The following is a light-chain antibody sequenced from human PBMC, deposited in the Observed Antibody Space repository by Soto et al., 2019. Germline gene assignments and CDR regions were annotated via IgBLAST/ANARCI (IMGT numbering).Light chain of an antibody. CDR1: QGIRSY. Sequence: AIRMTQSPSSLSASTGDRVTITCRASQGIRSYLAWYQQKPGKAPNLLIYAASTLQSGVPSRFSGSGSGTDFTLTISCLQSEDFETYYCQQYYSYPRTFGQGTKVAIK. CDR3: QQYYSYPRT. V-gene: IGKV1-8*01. J-gene: IGKJ1*01. CDR2: AAS.